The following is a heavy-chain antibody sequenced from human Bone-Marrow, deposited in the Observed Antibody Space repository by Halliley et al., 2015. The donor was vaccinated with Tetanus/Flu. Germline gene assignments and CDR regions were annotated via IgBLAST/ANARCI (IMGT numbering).Heavy chain of an antibody. CDR3: GRGGLASDTVTTIDY. D-gene: IGHD4-17*01. V-gene: IGHV3-64*02. CDR1: GFTFSTSS. J-gene: IGHJ4*02. Sequence: SLRLSCAASGFTFSTSSMHWVRQAPGKGLDYVSVISGNGDVTYYADSVKGRFTISRDNSKNTMYLQMGSLRAEDMAAYYCGRGGLASDTVTTIDYWGQGTLVTVSS. CDR2: ISGNGDVT.